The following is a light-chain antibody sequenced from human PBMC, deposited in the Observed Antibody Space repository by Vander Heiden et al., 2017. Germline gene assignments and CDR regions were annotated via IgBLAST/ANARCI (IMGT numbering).Light chain of an antibody. CDR1: SGSVSTSCY. CDR3: VLYMGSGTVV. CDR2: STN. V-gene: IGLV8-61*01. J-gene: IGLJ2*01. Sequence: QTVVTQEPSFSVSSGATVTLTCGLSSGSVSTSCYPSWYQKTPGQAPRTLSYSTNTRSAGIPDRFSGSILGDKAALTITGAQADDESDYYCVLYMGSGTVVFGGGTKLTVL.